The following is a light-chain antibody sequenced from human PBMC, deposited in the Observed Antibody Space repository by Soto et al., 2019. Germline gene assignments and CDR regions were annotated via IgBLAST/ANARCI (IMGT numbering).Light chain of an antibody. J-gene: IGKJ1*01. CDR3: HQYNNWPPTWT. V-gene: IGKV3-15*01. CDR2: GAS. CDR1: QSVSSN. Sequence: VMAQSAATLSVTPGERATLSCRASQSVSSNLAWYQQKPGQAPRLLIYGASTRATGIPARFSGSGSGTEFTLTISSLQSEDYAVYYCHQYNNWPPTWTFGQGTKVDIK.